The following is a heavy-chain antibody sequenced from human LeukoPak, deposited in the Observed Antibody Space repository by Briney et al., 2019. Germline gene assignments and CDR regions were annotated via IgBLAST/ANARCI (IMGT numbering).Heavy chain of an antibody. CDR3: TRTIFGVVIDY. CDR2: IRSKAYGGTI. J-gene: IGHJ4*02. V-gene: IGHV3-49*04. D-gene: IGHD3-3*01. CDR1: GFSFGDYA. Sequence: GGSLRLSCTASGFSFGDYAMTWGRQAPGQGLEWIGFIRSKAYGGTIDYAASVKGRFTISRDDSKSIAYLQMNSLKTEDTAVYYCTRTIFGVVIDYWGQGTLVTVSS.